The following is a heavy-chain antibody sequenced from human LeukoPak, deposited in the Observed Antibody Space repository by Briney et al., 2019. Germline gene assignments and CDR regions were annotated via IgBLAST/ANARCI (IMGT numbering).Heavy chain of an antibody. J-gene: IGHJ4*02. CDR2: IYYSGST. Sequence: SETLSLTCTVSGGSISSHYWSWIRQPPGKGLEWIGYIYYSGSTNYNPSLKSRVTISVDTSKNQFSLKLSSVTAADTAVYYCARDPRRGYSYGFYCDYWGQGTLVTVSS. CDR3: ARDPRRGYSYGFYCDY. CDR1: GGSISSHY. V-gene: IGHV4-59*11. D-gene: IGHD5-18*01.